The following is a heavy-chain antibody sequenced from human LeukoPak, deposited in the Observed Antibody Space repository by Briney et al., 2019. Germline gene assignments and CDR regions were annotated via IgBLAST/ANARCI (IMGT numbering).Heavy chain of an antibody. CDR1: GFTFDDYA. J-gene: IGHJ3*02. Sequence: GGSLRLSCAASGFTFDDYAMHSVRHAPGKGLEWVSGIRWDSGTIGYADSVKGRFTISRDNAKNSLYLQMNSLRAEDMALYYCAKGGSGSYSLDAFDIWGQGTMVTVSS. CDR3: AKGGSGSYSLDAFDI. D-gene: IGHD1-26*01. CDR2: IRWDSGTI. V-gene: IGHV3-9*03.